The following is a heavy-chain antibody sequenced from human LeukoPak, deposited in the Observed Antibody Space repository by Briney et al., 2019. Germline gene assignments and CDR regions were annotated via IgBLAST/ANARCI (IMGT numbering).Heavy chain of an antibody. V-gene: IGHV4-4*07. CDR3: ARDSGTTGEVKFDP. Sequence: NTSETLTLTCTVSGGSISSYYWSWIRQPAGKGLEWIGRISGSGVITYNPSLKSRVILSLDTSNNHFSLKLISVTAADTAVYYCARDSGTTGEVKFDPWGQGMLVTVSS. D-gene: IGHD3-10*01. CDR1: GGSISSYY. J-gene: IGHJ5*02. CDR2: ISGSGVI.